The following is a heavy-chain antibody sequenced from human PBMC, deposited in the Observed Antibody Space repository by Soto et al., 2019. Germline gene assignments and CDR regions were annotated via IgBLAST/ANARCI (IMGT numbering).Heavy chain of an antibody. CDR2: IYPGDSDT. D-gene: IGHD3-22*01. J-gene: IGHJ4*02. V-gene: IGHV5-51*01. CDR3: ARHRRFPYYFDISGYYPAGYFDY. CDR1: GYILRSYW. Sequence: GESLKISCKGSGYILRSYWIGWVRQLPGKGMEWMGIIYPGDSDTRYSPSFQGQVTISADKSISTAYLQWGSRTPSDTAMYYCARHRRFPYYFDISGYYPAGYFDYWGQGTLVTVSS.